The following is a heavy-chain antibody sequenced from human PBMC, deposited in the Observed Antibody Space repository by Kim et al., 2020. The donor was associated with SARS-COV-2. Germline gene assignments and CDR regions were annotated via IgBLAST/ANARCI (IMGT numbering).Heavy chain of an antibody. CDR2: IYYSGST. CDR3: ARHPLSPKAQNSSGWYY. Sequence: SETLSLTCTVSGGSISSSSYYWGWIRQPTGKGLEWIGSIYYSGSTYYNPSLKSRVTISVDTSKNQFSLKLSSVTAADTAVYYCARHPLSPKAQNSSGWYYWGQGTLVTVSS. CDR1: GGSISSSSYY. D-gene: IGHD6-19*01. J-gene: IGHJ4*02. V-gene: IGHV4-39*01.